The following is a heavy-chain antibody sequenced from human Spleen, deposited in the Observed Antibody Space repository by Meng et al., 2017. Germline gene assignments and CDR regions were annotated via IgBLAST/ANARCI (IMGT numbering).Heavy chain of an antibody. D-gene: IGHD6-19*01. CDR3: ARLLQWLWSYFDY. Sequence: ASVKVSCKASGYTFTGYYIHWVRQAPGQGLEWMGRINPNSGGTNYAQKFQGRVTMTRDTSISTAYMELSRLRSDDTAVYYCARLLQWLWSYFDYWRQGTLVTVSS. CDR1: GYTFTGYY. J-gene: IGHJ4*02. V-gene: IGHV1-2*06. CDR2: INPNSGGT.